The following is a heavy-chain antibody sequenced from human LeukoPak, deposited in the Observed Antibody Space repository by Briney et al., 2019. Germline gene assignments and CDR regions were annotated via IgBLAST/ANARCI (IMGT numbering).Heavy chain of an antibody. CDR1: GDSINSSDYC. V-gene: IGHV4-39*07. D-gene: IGHD5-12*01. Sequence: PSETLSLTCNVSGDSINSSDYCWGWIRQPPGKGLEWIGSIYFTGSTYYNPSLKSRITVSVDTSKNQFSLKLSSVTAADTAVYYCAREGGPGIVAINYWGQGTLVTVSS. CDR2: IYFTGST. J-gene: IGHJ4*02. CDR3: AREGGPGIVAINY.